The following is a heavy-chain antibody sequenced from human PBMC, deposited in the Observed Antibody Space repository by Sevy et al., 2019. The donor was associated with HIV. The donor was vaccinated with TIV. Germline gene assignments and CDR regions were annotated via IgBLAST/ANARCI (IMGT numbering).Heavy chain of an antibody. D-gene: IGHD4-17*01. CDR1: GYTFTSRD. CDR2: MNPNSGNT. CDR3: ARDSDYGGNGAYDI. Sequence: ASVKVSCKASGYTFTSRDINWVRQATGQGLEWMGWMNPNSGNTGYAQKFQNRVTITRNTSIRTADMELSSLRPEDTAVYYCARDSDYGGNGAYDIWGQGTMVTVSS. J-gene: IGHJ3*02. V-gene: IGHV1-8*03.